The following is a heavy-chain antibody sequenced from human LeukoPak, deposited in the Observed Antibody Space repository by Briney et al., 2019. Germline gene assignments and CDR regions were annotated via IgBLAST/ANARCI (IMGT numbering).Heavy chain of an antibody. V-gene: IGHV4-59*08. J-gene: IGHJ4*02. CDR3: ARHQLYGVHSFDY. D-gene: IGHD4-17*01. CDR1: GGSISSYY. CDR2: IYYSGST. Sequence: SETLSLTCTVSGGSISSYYWSWIRQPPGKGLEWIGYIYYSGSTDYNPSLKSRVTISVDTSKNQFSLKLSSVTAADTAVYYCARHQLYGVHSFDYWGQGTLVTVSS.